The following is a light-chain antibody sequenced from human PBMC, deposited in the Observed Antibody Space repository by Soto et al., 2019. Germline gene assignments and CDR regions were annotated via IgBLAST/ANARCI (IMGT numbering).Light chain of an antibody. CDR1: SSDVGGYNY. J-gene: IGLJ1*01. V-gene: IGLV2-14*03. Sequence: QSVLTQPASVSGSPGQSINISCTGNSSDVGGYNYVSWYQHHPGKAPKLIIYDVSNRPSGVSNPFSGSKSGNTASLTISGLQPEDEADYYCSSYTTSNTRQIVFGTGTKLTVL. CDR3: SSYTTSNTRQIV. CDR2: DVS.